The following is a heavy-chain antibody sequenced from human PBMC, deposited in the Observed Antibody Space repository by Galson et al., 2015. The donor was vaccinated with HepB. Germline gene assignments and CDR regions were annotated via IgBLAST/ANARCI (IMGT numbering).Heavy chain of an antibody. V-gene: IGHV1-2*02. D-gene: IGHD3-22*01. CDR2: INPNGGGT. Sequence: SVKVSCKASGYTFTGYYMHWVRQAPGQGLEWMGWINPNGGGTNYAQKFQGRVTMTRDTSISTAYMELSRLRSDDTAVYYCARLAGRYYYHSSGYSNYYYYYYMDILGKLTTVTVSS. J-gene: IGHJ6*03. CDR3: ARLAGRYYYHSSGYSNYYYYYYMDI. CDR1: GYTFTGYY.